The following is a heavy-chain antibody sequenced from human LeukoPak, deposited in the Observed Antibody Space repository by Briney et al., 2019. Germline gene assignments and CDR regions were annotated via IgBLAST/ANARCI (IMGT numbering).Heavy chain of an antibody. J-gene: IGHJ4*02. Sequence: SEALSLTCTVSGGTFSSSSWSWIRQPPGKGLEWIGYISYSANTKYNPSLKSRVTISVDTSQNQFSLKLTSVTAADPAVYHCARAPWRTFFVYWGQGNLVTVSS. V-gene: IGHV4-59*01. CDR1: GGTFSSSS. D-gene: IGHD5-12*01. CDR3: ARAPWRTFFVY. CDR2: ISYSANT.